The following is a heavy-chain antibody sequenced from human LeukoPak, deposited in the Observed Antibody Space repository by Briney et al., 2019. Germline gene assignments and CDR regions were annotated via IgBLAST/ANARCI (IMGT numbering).Heavy chain of an antibody. J-gene: IGHJ4*02. CDR2: VRSNAYSGTT. CDR3: TRGDTVPGAKYYLGY. Sequence: GGSLRLSCTASGFTFGDYCMSWVRQAPGKGLEWVGFVRSNAYSGTTEYAASVNGRFTISRDNSKSIAYLQMNSLEIEDTAVYYCTRGDTVPGAKYYLGYWGQGALVTVSS. V-gene: IGHV3-49*04. CDR1: GFTFGDYC. D-gene: IGHD4-17*01.